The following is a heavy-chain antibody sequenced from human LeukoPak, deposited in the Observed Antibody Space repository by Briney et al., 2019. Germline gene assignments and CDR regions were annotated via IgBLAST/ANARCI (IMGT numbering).Heavy chain of an antibody. Sequence: PGGSLRLSCAASGFTFSSYGMHWVRQAPGMGLEWVAIISYDGSNKYYADSVKGRFTISRDNSRSTLYLQMNSLRAEDTALYYCAKVRVDAYVSPNDYWGQGTLVIVSS. CDR1: GFTFSSYG. CDR3: AKVRVDAYVSPNDY. J-gene: IGHJ4*02. CDR2: ISYDGSNK. D-gene: IGHD3-16*01. V-gene: IGHV3-30*18.